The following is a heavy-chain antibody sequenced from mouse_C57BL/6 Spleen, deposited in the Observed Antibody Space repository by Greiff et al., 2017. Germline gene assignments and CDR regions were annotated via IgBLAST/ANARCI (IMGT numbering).Heavy chain of an antibody. CDR2: IDPSDSYT. D-gene: IGHD1-1*01. CDR3: ARSIYYSNYGDY. CDR1: GYTFTSYW. V-gene: IGHV1-69*01. J-gene: IGHJ2*01. Sequence: QVHVKQPGAELVMPGASVKLSCKASGYTFTSYWMHWVKQRPGQGLEWIGEIDPSDSYTNYNQKFKGKSTLTVDKSSSTAYMQLSSLTSEDSAVYYCARSIYYSNYGDYWGQGTTLTVSS.